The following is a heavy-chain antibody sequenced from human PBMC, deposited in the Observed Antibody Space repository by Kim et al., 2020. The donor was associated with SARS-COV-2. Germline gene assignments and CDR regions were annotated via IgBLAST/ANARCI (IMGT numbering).Heavy chain of an antibody. Sequence: GGSLRLSCAASGFTFSSYWMSWVRQAPGKGLEWVANIKQDGSEKYYVDSVKGRFTISRDNAKNSLYLQMNSLRAEDTAVYYCARVVTIFGVVGWFDPWGQGTLVTGSS. J-gene: IGHJ5*02. CDR1: GFTFSSYW. CDR3: ARVVTIFGVVGWFDP. CDR2: IKQDGSEK. V-gene: IGHV3-7*01. D-gene: IGHD3-3*01.